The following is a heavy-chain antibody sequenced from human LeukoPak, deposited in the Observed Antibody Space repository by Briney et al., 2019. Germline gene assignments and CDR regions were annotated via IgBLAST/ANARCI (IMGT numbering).Heavy chain of an antibody. Sequence: PSETLSLTCTVSGGSISSYYWNWIRQPPGKGLEWIGYIYYSGSTNYNPSLKSRVTISLDTSKNQFSLNLTSVTAADTAVYYCARMYSRGFDYWGQGTLVTVSS. V-gene: IGHV4-59*01. CDR1: GGSISSYY. D-gene: IGHD6-13*01. CDR3: ARMYSRGFDY. CDR2: IYYSGST. J-gene: IGHJ4*02.